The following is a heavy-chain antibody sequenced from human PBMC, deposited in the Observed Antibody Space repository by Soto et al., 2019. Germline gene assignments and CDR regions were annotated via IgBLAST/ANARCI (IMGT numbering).Heavy chain of an antibody. CDR1: GFDFGDYY. V-gene: IGHV3-11*01. D-gene: IGHD6-13*01. J-gene: IGHJ4*02. CDR2: IDSGDGTT. Sequence: GGSVRLSXTGPGFDFGDYYMSWIRQAPGKGLEWVSYIDSGDGTTYYTDSVKGRFTISRDNAKKTVYLQMSSLRVEDTALYYCVRPYYSSSWFPFDRWGQGTLVTVSS. CDR3: VRPYYSSSWFPFDR.